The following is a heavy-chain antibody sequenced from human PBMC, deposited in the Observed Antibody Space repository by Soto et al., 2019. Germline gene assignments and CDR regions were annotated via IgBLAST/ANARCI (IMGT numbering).Heavy chain of an antibody. CDR2: IYHSGTT. V-gene: IGHV4-38-2*01. CDR1: GYSIGSAYY. J-gene: IGHJ6*02. Sequence: SETLSLTCAVSGYSIGSAYYWGWIRQPPGKGLEWIGNIYHSGTTYYNPSLESRVTISVDTSNNQFSLKLNSVTAADTAVYYCARDFYGDYAAYYYGMDVWGRGTTVTVSS. D-gene: IGHD4-17*01. CDR3: ARDFYGDYAAYYYGMDV.